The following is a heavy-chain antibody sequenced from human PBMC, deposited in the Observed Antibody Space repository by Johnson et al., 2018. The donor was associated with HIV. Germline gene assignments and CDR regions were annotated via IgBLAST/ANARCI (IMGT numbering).Heavy chain of an antibody. CDR1: GFTFSSYG. V-gene: IGHV3-48*01. CDR2: ISSSGSNI. J-gene: IGHJ3*02. CDR3: ARVTLVLDI. D-gene: IGHD4-23*01. Sequence: MLLVESGGGVVQPGRSLRLSCAASGFTFSSYGMHWVRQAPGQGLEWVSYISSSGSNIYKADSVKGRFTISRDNSKNSLYLQMNSLRAEDTAVYYCARVTLVLDIWGQGTMVTVSS.